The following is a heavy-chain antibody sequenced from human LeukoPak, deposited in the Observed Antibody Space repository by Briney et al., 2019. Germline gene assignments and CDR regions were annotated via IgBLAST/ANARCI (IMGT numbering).Heavy chain of an antibody. CDR1: GYTFTCYY. CDR2: INPNSGGA. Sequence: ASVKVSCKASGYTFTCYYMHWVRQAPGQGLDWMGRINPNSGGANYAQKFQGRVTMTRDTSISTAYMELSRLRSDDTAVYYCAAGGLRYFDKGPYYFDYWGQGTLVTVSS. D-gene: IGHD3-9*01. V-gene: IGHV1-2*06. J-gene: IGHJ4*02. CDR3: AAGGLRYFDKGPYYFDY.